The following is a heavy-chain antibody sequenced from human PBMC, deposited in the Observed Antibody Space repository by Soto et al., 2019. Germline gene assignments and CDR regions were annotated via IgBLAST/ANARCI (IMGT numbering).Heavy chain of an antibody. CDR2: IIPIFGTA. Sequence: QVQLVQSGAEVKKPGSSVKVSCKASGGTFSSYAISWVRQAPGQGLEWMGGIIPIFGTANYAQKFQGRVTITADESTSTAYMELSSLRSEDTAVYYCPTLTQTIVLVVYAMNYYYGMDVWGQGTTVTVSS. D-gene: IGHD2-8*01. J-gene: IGHJ6*02. CDR1: GGTFSSYA. CDR3: PTLTQTIVLVVYAMNYYYGMDV. V-gene: IGHV1-69*01.